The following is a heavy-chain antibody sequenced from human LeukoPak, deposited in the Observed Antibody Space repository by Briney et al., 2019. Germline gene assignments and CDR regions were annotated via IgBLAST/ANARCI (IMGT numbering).Heavy chain of an antibody. V-gene: IGHV1-18*01. CDR1: GYTFTSYG. Sequence: ASVKVSCKASGYTFTSYGISWVRQAPGQGLEWMGWISAYNGNTNYAQKLQGRVTMTTDTSTDTAYMELSSLRSEDTAVYYCATRGTYYYGSGSYWNWFDPWGQGTLVTVSS. J-gene: IGHJ5*02. D-gene: IGHD3-10*01. CDR3: ATRGTYYYGSGSYWNWFDP. CDR2: ISAYNGNT.